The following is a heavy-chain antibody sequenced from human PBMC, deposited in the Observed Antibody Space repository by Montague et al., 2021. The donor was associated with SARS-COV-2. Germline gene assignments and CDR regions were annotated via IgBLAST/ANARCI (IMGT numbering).Heavy chain of an antibody. Sequence: SETLSLTCSVSGGSMNSYYRSWLRQTPGKGLEWMGNIYYRGGTNYNPTLKSRVTISVDTSKNQFSLSLTSVTAADTAVYYCASESTYNWFDSWGQGTLVTVSS. CDR3: ASESTYNWFDS. D-gene: IGHD5/OR15-5a*01. J-gene: IGHJ5*01. V-gene: IGHV4-59*01. CDR2: IYYRGGT. CDR1: GGSMNSYY.